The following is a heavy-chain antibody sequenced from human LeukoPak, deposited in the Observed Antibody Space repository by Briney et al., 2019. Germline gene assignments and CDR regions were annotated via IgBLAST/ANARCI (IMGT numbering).Heavy chain of an antibody. D-gene: IGHD3-10*01. Sequence: ASVKVSCKASGYTFTGYYMHWVRQAPGQGLEWMGWINPNSGDTNSSQKFQDRVTLTRDTSISTAYMELSSLTSDDTAVYHCARAYGSGTSYHPDYWGQGTLVTVSS. CDR2: INPNSGDT. V-gene: IGHV1-2*02. CDR1: GYTFTGYY. J-gene: IGHJ4*02. CDR3: ARAYGSGTSYHPDY.